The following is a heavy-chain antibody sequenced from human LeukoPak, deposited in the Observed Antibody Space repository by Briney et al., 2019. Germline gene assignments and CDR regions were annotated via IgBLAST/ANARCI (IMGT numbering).Heavy chain of an antibody. CDR1: GYTFTNSG. CDR3: ARDRVLSLVADAFDI. Sequence: ASVKVSCKTSGYTFTNSGVSWVRQAPGQGLEWMGWISAYNGATNYAQMLQGRVTMTTDTSTSTACMELRSLTSDDTAVYYCARDRVLSLVADAFDIWGQGTMVTVSS. CDR2: ISAYNGAT. J-gene: IGHJ3*02. D-gene: IGHD2-15*01. V-gene: IGHV1-18*01.